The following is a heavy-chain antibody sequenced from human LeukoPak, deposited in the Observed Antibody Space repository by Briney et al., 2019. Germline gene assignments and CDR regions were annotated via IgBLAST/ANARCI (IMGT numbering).Heavy chain of an antibody. CDR2: IYHTGSA. J-gene: IGHJ4*02. CDR1: GGSMNNYY. Sequence: PSETLSLTCTVSGGSMNNYYWSWIRQSPGKGLEWIGYIYHTGSATYKPSLKSRVTLSLDTSKNQFSLKLSSVTAADTAVYYCARGRGDSKGTSFDFWGQGTLVTVSS. D-gene: IGHD3-22*01. V-gene: IGHV4-59*01. CDR3: ARGRGDSKGTSFDF.